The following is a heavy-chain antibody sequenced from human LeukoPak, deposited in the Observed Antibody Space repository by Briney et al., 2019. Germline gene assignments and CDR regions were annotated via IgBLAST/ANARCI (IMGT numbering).Heavy chain of an antibody. J-gene: IGHJ6*02. CDR2: ISYDGSNK. V-gene: IGHV3-30*18. CDR3: AKDQDDSSGYYSPMDV. Sequence: GSLRLSCAASGFTFSSYGMHWVRQAPGKGLEWVAVISYDGSNKYYADSVKGRFTISRDNSKNTLYLQMNSLRAEDTAVYYCAKDQDDSSGYYSPMDVWGQGTTVTVSS. CDR1: GFTFSSYG. D-gene: IGHD3-22*01.